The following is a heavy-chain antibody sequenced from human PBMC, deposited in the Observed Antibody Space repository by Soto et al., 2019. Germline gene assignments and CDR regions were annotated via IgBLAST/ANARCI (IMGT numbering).Heavy chain of an antibody. V-gene: IGHV3-15*01. CDR1: GLTFSTAW. CDR3: TTDREWCDP. J-gene: IGHJ5*02. Sequence: VESGGGLVKPGGSLTLSCAASGLTFSTAWMSWVRQAPGRGPEWVGHIKSKTEGGTTDYGAPVKGRFTISRDDSKNTLYLQMNSLKTEDTAVYYCTTDREWCDPWGQGTLVTVSS. CDR2: IKSKTEGGTT. D-gene: IGHD1-26*01.